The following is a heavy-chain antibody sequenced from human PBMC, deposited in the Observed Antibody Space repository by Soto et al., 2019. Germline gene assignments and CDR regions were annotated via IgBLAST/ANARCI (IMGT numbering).Heavy chain of an antibody. CDR3: AHSITMVRGVNRSTDNWFDP. D-gene: IGHD3-10*01. V-gene: IGHV2-5*02. Sequence: QITLKESGPTLVKPTQTLTLTCTFSGFSLSTSGVGVGWIRQPPGKALEWLALIYWDDDKRYSPSLKSRLTITKDTTKNLVVLTMTNIDPVDTATYYCAHSITMVRGVNRSTDNWFDPWGQGTLVTVSS. CDR2: IYWDDDK. J-gene: IGHJ5*02. CDR1: GFSLSTSGVG.